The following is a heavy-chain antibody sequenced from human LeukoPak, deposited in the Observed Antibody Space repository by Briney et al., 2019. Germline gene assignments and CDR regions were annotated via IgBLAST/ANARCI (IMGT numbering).Heavy chain of an antibody. Sequence: GESLKISCAASGFTFSSYWISWVRQAPGKGLEWLANIKQDGSEKYYVDSVKGRFTISRDNAKNSLYLQMNSLRAEDTAVYYCARDSSSWYYYDSSGYDAFDIWGQGTMVTVSS. CDR2: IKQDGSEK. CDR1: GFTFSSYW. J-gene: IGHJ3*02. D-gene: IGHD3-22*01. V-gene: IGHV3-7*01. CDR3: ARDSSSWYYYDSSGYDAFDI.